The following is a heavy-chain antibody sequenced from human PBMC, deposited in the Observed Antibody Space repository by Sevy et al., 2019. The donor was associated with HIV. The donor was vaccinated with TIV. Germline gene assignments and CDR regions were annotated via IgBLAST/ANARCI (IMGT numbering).Heavy chain of an antibody. CDR1: GFTFSKYS. CDR3: AREGCTKPHDY. CDR2: FSFGGGSI. D-gene: IGHD2-8*01. Sequence: GGSLRLSCEASGFTFSKYSMSWVRQAPGKGLEWVSFFSFGGGSINYADSVKGRFTISRDDSKNTLYLQMNSLRAEDTAVYYCAREGCTKPHDYWGQGTLVTVSS. J-gene: IGHJ4*02. V-gene: IGHV3-23*03.